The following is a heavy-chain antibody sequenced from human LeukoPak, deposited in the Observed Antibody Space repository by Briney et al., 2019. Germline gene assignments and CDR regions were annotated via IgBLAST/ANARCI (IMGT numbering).Heavy chain of an antibody. Sequence: SVKVSCKASGYTFTSYGINWVRQAPGQGLEWMGGIIPIFGTANYAQKFQGRVTITADESTSTAYMELSSLRSEDTAVYYCARALYYYGSGSSLNWFDPWGQGTLVTVSS. D-gene: IGHD3-10*01. CDR2: IIPIFGTA. V-gene: IGHV1-69*13. CDR1: GYTFTSYG. CDR3: ARALYYYGSGSSLNWFDP. J-gene: IGHJ5*02.